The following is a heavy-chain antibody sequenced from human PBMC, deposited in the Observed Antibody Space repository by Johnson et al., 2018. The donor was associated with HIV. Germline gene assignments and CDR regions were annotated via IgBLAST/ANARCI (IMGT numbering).Heavy chain of an antibody. J-gene: IGHJ3*02. CDR3: ARGGGYSIAAPSDAFDI. CDR2: IRYDGSNK. D-gene: IGHD6-6*01. Sequence: QVQLVESGGGVVQPGGSLRLSCAASGFTFSSYGMHWVRQAPGKGLEWVEFIRYDGSNKYYADSVKGRFTISRDNSKNTLYLQMNSLRAEDTAVYYCARGGGYSIAAPSDAFDIWGQGTMVTVSS. CDR1: GFTFSSYG. V-gene: IGHV3-30*02.